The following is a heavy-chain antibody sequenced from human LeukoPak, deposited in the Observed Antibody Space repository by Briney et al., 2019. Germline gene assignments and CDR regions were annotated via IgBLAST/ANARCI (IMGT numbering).Heavy chain of an antibody. V-gene: IGHV3-33*08. CDR3: ARSITMVRGVIMNWFDP. CDR2: IWYDGSNK. J-gene: IGHJ5*02. D-gene: IGHD3-10*01. CDR1: GFSFSDYG. Sequence: PGRSLRLSCAASGFSFSDYGMHWVRQAPGKGLEWVAVIWYDGSNKYYADSVKGRFTISRDNSKNTLYLQMNSLRAEDTAVYYCARSITMVRGVIMNWFDPWGQGTLVTVSS.